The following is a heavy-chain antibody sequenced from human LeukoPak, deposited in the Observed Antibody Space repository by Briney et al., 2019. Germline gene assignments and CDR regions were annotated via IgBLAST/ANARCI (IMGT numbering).Heavy chain of an antibody. CDR1: GGTFSSYA. Sequence: SVKVSCKASGGTFSSYAISWVRQAPGQGLEWMGRIIPILGIANYAQKFQGRVTITADKSTSTAYMELSSLRSEDTAVYYCARVYDFWSATGCFDYWGQGTLVTVSS. D-gene: IGHD3-3*01. J-gene: IGHJ4*02. CDR2: IIPILGIA. V-gene: IGHV1-69*04. CDR3: ARVYDFWSATGCFDY.